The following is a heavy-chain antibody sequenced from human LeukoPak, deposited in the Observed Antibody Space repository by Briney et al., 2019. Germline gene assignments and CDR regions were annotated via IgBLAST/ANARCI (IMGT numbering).Heavy chain of an antibody. D-gene: IGHD1-26*01. Sequence: ASVKVSCKASGYTFTDYYMHWGQQAPGKGVEWMGLVDPEDGETIYAEKFQGRVTITADTSTDTAYMELSSLRSEDTAVYYCATGSGSYHDYWGQGTLVTVSS. J-gene: IGHJ4*02. CDR2: VDPEDGET. V-gene: IGHV1-69-2*01. CDR3: ATGSGSYHDY. CDR1: GYTFTDYY.